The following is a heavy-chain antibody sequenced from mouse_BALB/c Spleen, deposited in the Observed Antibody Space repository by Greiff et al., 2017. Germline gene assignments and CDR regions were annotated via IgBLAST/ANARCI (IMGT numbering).Heavy chain of an antibody. Sequence: DVHLVESGGGLVKPGGSLKLSCAASGFTFSSYTMSWVRQTPEKRLEWVATISSGGSYTYYPDSVKGRFTISRDNAKNTLYLQMSSLKSEDTAMYYCTREQIYYGSSYGADWGQGTTLTVSS. D-gene: IGHD1-1*01. CDR2: ISSGGSYT. J-gene: IGHJ2*01. V-gene: IGHV5-6-4*01. CDR1: GFTFSSYT. CDR3: TREQIYYGSSYGAD.